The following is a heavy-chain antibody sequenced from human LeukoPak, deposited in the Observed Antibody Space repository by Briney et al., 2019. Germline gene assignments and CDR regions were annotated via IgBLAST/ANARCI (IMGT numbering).Heavy chain of an antibody. D-gene: IGHD4-11*01. Sequence: SETLSLTCTVSGGSISSGNYYWSWIRQHPGKGLEWIGYIYYSGSTYYNPSLKCRVTISVDTSKNQFSLKLSSVTAADTAVYYCARVPDYSNKNWFDPWGQGTLVTVSS. CDR2: IYYSGST. J-gene: IGHJ5*02. V-gene: IGHV4-31*03. CDR3: ARVPDYSNKNWFDP. CDR1: GGSISSGNYY.